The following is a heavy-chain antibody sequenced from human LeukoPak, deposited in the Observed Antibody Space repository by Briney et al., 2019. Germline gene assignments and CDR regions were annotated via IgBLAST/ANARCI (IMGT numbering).Heavy chain of an antibody. CDR1: GFTFSSYA. Sequence: GGSLRLSCAASGFTFSSYAMHWVRQAPGKGLEWVAVIPYDGSNKYYADSVKGRFTISRDNSKNTLYLQMNSLRAEDTAVYYCARDRFSSGYYDYWGQGTLVTVSS. D-gene: IGHD3-22*01. CDR2: IPYDGSNK. V-gene: IGHV3-30-3*01. J-gene: IGHJ4*02. CDR3: ARDRFSSGYYDY.